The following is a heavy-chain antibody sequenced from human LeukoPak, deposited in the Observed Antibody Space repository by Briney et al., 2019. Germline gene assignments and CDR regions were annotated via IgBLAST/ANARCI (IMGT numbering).Heavy chain of an antibody. CDR2: IYSSGSA. CDR1: GGSISGYY. CDR3: AREYGDLDY. J-gene: IGHJ4*02. Sequence: PSETLSLTCTVSGGSISGYYWSWVRQPAGKGLEWLGRIYSSGSANYNPSLKSRVTMSVDTSNNQFSLKLTSVSAAHTAVYYCAREYGDLDYWGQGTLVTVSS. V-gene: IGHV4-4*07. D-gene: IGHD4-17*01.